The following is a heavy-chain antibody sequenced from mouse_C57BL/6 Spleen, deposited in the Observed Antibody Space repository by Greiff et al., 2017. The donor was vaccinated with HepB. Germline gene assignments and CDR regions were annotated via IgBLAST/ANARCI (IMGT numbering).Heavy chain of an antibody. CDR3: ARAGDYDGLYFDY. D-gene: IGHD2-4*01. J-gene: IGHJ2*01. Sequence: EVMLVESGGGLVKPGGSLKLSCAASGFTFSSYAMSWVRQTPEKRLGWVATISDGGSYTYYPDNVKGRFTISRDNAKNNLYLQMSHLKSEDTAMYYCARAGDYDGLYFDYWGQGTTLTVSS. V-gene: IGHV5-4*03. CDR2: ISDGGSYT. CDR1: GFTFSSYA.